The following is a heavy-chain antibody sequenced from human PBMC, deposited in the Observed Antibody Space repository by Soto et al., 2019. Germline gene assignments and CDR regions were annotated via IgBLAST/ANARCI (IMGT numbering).Heavy chain of an antibody. CDR3: AITSVADASFDY. J-gene: IGHJ4*02. Sequence: QVQLVESGGGVVHPGRSLSLSCAGSGFMFSNNGMHWVRRAPGKGLEWVAFISYDGSETFYADSVKGRFTISRDNSKSTLFLHMSSLKNEDTVVYYCAITSVADASFDYWGQGTLVTVSS. V-gene: IGHV3-30*03. CDR2: ISYDGSET. D-gene: IGHD4-4*01. CDR1: GFMFSNNG.